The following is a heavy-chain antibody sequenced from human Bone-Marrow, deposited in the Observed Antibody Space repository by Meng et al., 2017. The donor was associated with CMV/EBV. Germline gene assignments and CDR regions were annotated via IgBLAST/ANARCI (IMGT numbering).Heavy chain of an antibody. Sequence: GALRLSCAASGFTFSNAWMSWVRQAPGKGLEWVGRIFSNTDGATTHYGAPVKGRFTISRDDSKTTLYLQMDSLKTEDTAVYYCTTYKADDVLAAYTPGYWGQGTLVTVSS. D-gene: IGHD3-9*01. CDR1: GFTFSNAW. CDR2: IFSNTDGATT. CDR3: TTYKADDVLAAYTPGY. V-gene: IGHV3-15*01. J-gene: IGHJ4*02.